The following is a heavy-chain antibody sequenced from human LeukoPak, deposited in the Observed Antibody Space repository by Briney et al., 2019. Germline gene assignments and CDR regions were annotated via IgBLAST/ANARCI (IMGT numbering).Heavy chain of an antibody. D-gene: IGHD5-12*01. Sequence: GASVKVSCKVSGYTLTELSMHWVRQAPGKGLEWMGGFDPEDGETIYAQEFQGRVTMTEDTSTDTAYMELSSLRSEDTAVYHCATPGRRDGYNYYYGMDVWGQGTTVTVSS. CDR3: ATPGRRDGYNYYYGMDV. V-gene: IGHV1-24*01. CDR2: FDPEDGET. CDR1: GYTLTELS. J-gene: IGHJ6*02.